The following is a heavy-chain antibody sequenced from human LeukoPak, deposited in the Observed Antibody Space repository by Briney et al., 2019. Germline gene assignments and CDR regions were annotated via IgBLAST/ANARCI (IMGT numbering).Heavy chain of an antibody. CDR3: TSWRIVGATREAQRSFDY. V-gene: IGHV3-73*01. J-gene: IGHJ4*02. CDR1: GFTFSGSA. CDR2: IRSKANSYAT. Sequence: GGSLKLSCAASGFTFSGSAMHWVRQASGKGLEWVGRIRSKANSYATAYAASVKGRFTISRDDSKNTAYLQMNSLKTEDTAVYCCTSWRIVGATREAQRSFDYWGQGTLVTVSS. D-gene: IGHD1-26*01.